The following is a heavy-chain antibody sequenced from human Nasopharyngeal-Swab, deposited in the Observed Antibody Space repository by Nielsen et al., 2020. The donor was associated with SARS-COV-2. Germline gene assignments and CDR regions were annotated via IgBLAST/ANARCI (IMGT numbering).Heavy chain of an antibody. V-gene: IGHV3-74*01. CDR1: GFTFSSYW. D-gene: IGHD2-15*01. Sequence: GDSLKISCAASGFTFSSYWMHWVRQVPGKGLVWVSRINNEGSSTYYADSVKGRFTISRDNAKNTLYLQMNSLRAEDTAVYYCARGSSADSGWGYYWGQGTLVTVSS. CDR3: ARGSSADSGWGYY. J-gene: IGHJ4*02. CDR2: INNEGSST.